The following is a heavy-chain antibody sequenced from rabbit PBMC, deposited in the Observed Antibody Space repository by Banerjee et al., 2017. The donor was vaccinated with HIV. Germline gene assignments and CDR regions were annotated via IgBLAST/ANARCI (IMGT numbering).Heavy chain of an antibody. CDR3: VRMSSGWGGGYYFNL. J-gene: IGHJ4*01. V-gene: IGHV1S47*01. CDR1: GFDFSRYY. CDR2: IWTPDGST. Sequence: QEQLVESGGGLVKPEGSLTLSCKASGFDFSRYYMSWVRQAPGKGLEWIGYIWTPDGSTYYASWVNGRFTISSHNAQNTLYLQLNSLTAADTATYFCVRMSSGWGGGYYFNLWGPGTLVTVS. D-gene: IGHD4-1*01.